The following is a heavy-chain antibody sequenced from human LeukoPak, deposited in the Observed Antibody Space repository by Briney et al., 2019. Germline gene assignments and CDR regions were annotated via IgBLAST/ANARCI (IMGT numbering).Heavy chain of an antibody. CDR1: GFTFSSFA. CDR3: AKRRDAYPIRGTFDS. V-gene: IGHV3-23*01. D-gene: IGHD5-24*01. J-gene: IGHJ4*02. CDR2: ITGTSGVT. Sequence: PGGSLRLSCAASGFTFSSFAMSWVRQAPEKGLEWVSTITGTSGVTYYADSVKGRFTISRDNSKNTLYLQMNSLRAEDTAVYYCAKRRDAYPIRGTFDSWGQGALVTVSS.